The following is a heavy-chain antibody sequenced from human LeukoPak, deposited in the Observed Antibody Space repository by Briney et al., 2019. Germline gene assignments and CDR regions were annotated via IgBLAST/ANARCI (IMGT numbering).Heavy chain of an antibody. Sequence: SETLSLTCTVSGGSISSYYWSWIRQPPGKGLEWIGYIYYSGSTNYNPSLKSRVTISVDTSKNQFSLKLSSVTAADTAVYYCARVTDCSGGSCYSSFLFDYWGQGTLVTVSS. CDR1: GGSISSYY. D-gene: IGHD2-15*01. J-gene: IGHJ4*02. CDR2: IYYSGST. V-gene: IGHV4-59*01. CDR3: ARVTDCSGGSCYSSFLFDY.